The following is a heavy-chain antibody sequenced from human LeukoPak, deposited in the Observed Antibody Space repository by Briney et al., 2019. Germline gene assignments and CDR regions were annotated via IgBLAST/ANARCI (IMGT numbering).Heavy chain of an antibody. Sequence: GRSLRLSCAASGFTFSSYAMHWVRQAPGKGLEWVAVISYDGSNKYYADSVKGRFTISRDNSKNTLYLQMNSLRGEDTAVYYCASGITYYYDSSGYGDYWGQGTLVTVSS. D-gene: IGHD3-22*01. CDR3: ASGITYYYDSSGYGDY. CDR1: GFTFSSYA. CDR2: ISYDGSNK. J-gene: IGHJ4*02. V-gene: IGHV3-30-3*01.